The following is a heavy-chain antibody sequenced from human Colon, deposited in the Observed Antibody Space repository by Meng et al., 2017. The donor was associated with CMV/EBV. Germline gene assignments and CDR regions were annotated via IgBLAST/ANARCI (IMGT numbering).Heavy chain of an antibody. CDR1: DDSISSSNYY. Sequence: GSLRLSCTVSDDSISSSNYYWGWIRQPPGKGLEWIGSIYYTGNTYYNPSLKSRVTISVDSSKNQVSLSLNSVTAADTAMYYCARETVAAAAIDAFDIWGQGTMVTVSS. CDR2: IYYTGNT. CDR3: ARETVAAAAIDAFDI. D-gene: IGHD2-2*01. V-gene: IGHV4-39*07. J-gene: IGHJ3*02.